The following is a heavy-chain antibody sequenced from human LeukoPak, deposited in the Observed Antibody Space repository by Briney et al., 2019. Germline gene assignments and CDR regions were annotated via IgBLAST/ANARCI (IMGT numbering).Heavy chain of an antibody. CDR1: GFTFSSYA. CDR2: ISGSGGST. D-gene: IGHD3-3*01. V-gene: IGHV3-23*01. CDR3: AKVDTIFGVVSFADAFDI. J-gene: IGHJ3*02. Sequence: GGSLRLSCVASGFTFSSYAMSWVRQAPGKGLEWVSAISGSGGSTYYADSVKGRFTISRDNSKNTLYLQMNSLRAEDTAVYYCAKVDTIFGVVSFADAFDIWGQGTMVTVSS.